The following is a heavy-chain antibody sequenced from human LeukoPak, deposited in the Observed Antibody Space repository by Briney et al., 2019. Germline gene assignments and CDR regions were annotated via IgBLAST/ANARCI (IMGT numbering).Heavy chain of an antibody. V-gene: IGHV3-23*01. CDR2: ISGSGGST. CDR3: AKDSDKAMVTAFDY. Sequence: GGSLRLSCAASGFTFSTYAMSWVRQAPGKGLEWVSAISGSGGSTYYADSVKDRFTISRDNSKNTLYLQMNSLRAEDTAVYYCAKDSDKAMVTAFDYWGQGTLVTVSS. CDR1: GFTFSTYA. J-gene: IGHJ4*02. D-gene: IGHD5-18*01.